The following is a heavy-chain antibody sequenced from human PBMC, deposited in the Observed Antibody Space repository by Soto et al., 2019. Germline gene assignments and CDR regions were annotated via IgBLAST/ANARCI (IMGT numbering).Heavy chain of an antibody. CDR1: GYSFTSYW. J-gene: IGHJ4*02. D-gene: IGHD3-3*01. Sequence: GESLKISCKGSGYSFTSYWIGWVRQMPGKGLEWMVIIYPGDSDTRYSPSFQGQVTISADKSISTAYLQWSSLKASDTAMYYCARQAYDFWSGNLLYYFDYWGQGTLVTVSS. CDR2: IYPGDSDT. V-gene: IGHV5-51*01. CDR3: ARQAYDFWSGNLLYYFDY.